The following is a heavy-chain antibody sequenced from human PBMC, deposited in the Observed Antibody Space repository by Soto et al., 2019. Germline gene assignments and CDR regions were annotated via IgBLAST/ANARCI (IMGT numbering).Heavy chain of an antibody. CDR1: GGSITSYS. CDR2: IFYSGNT. Sequence: SETLSLTCTVSGGSITSYSWSWIRQSPGKGLEWIGYIFYSGNTNYNPSLKSRVTISVDTSKNQLSLKLSSVTAADTAVYNCARIRGNSYYYMDVWGKGTSVTVSS. J-gene: IGHJ6*03. V-gene: IGHV4-59*08. CDR3: ARIRGNSYYYMDV.